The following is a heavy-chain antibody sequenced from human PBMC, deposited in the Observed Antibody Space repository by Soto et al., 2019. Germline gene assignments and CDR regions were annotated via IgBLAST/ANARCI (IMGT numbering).Heavy chain of an antibody. J-gene: IGHJ6*02. Sequence: GGSLRLSCAASGFTFSSYCMHWVRQAPGKGLEWVAVIWYDGSNKYYADSVRGRFTISRDNSKNTLYLQMNSLRAEDTAVYYCARGSPTPRYYGSGSNYGMDVWGQGTTVTVSS. D-gene: IGHD3-10*01. CDR2: IWYDGSNK. CDR1: GFTFSSYC. V-gene: IGHV3-33*01. CDR3: ARGSPTPRYYGSGSNYGMDV.